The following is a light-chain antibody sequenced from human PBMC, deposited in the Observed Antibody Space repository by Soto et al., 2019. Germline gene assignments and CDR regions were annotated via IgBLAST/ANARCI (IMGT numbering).Light chain of an antibody. CDR1: SSNIGSNT. J-gene: IGLJ2*01. CDR2: SYN. Sequence: QSVLTQPPSASGTPGQRVTISCSGSSSNIGSNTVNWYQQLPGTAPKLLIYSYNQRPSGVPDRFSGSRSGTSASLAISGPQSEDEADYYCAVWDDSLNGVVFGGGTKLTVL. V-gene: IGLV1-44*01. CDR3: AVWDDSLNGVV.